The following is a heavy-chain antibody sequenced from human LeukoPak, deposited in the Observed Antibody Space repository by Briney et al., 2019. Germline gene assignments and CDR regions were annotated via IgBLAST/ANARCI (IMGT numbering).Heavy chain of an antibody. D-gene: IGHD7-27*01. V-gene: IGHV1-2*02. CDR1: GYTFTGYY. CDR2: INPNSGGT. CDR3: ASSAHALGYYYYYGMDV. Sequence: GASVKVSCKASGYTFTGYYMHWVRQAPGQGLEWMGWINPNSGGTNYAQKFQGRVTMTRDTSISTAYMELSRLRSDDTAVYYCASSAHALGYYYYYGMDVWGQGTTVTVSS. J-gene: IGHJ6*02.